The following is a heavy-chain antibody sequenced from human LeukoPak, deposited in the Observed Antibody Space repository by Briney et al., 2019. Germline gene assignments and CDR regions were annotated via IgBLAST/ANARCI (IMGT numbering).Heavy chain of an antibody. J-gene: IGHJ3*02. CDR2: ISSGRSTI. CDR3: ARDPLRPGGYSYGYGAFDI. V-gene: IGHV3-48*03. Sequence: GGSLRLSCAASGFTFSSYEMNWVRQALGKGLECISYISSGRSTIYYADSVKGRFTISRDNAKNSLYLQMNSLRAEDTAVYYCARDPLRPGGYSYGYGAFDIWGQGTMVTVSS. CDR1: GFTFSSYE. D-gene: IGHD5-18*01.